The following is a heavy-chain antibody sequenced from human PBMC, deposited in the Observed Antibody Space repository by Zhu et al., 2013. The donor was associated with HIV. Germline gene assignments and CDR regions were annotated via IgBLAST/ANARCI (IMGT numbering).Heavy chain of an antibody. CDR2: FDPEDGET. CDR1: GYTLTELS. CDR3: VRGGYRWAFDI. Sequence: QVQLVQSGTEVKKAGASVKVSCKVSGYTLTELSMHWVRQAPGKGLEWMGGFDPEDGETIYAQKLQGRVTMNEDTSTDTAYMELSSLRSEDTAVYYCVRGGYRWAFDIWGQGTVVT. D-gene: IGHD2-8*02. V-gene: IGHV1-24*01. J-gene: IGHJ3*02.